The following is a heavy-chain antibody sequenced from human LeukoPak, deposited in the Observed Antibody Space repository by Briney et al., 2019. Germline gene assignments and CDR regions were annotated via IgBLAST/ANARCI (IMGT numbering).Heavy chain of an antibody. Sequence: SETLSLTCTVSGGSISSYYWSWIRQPPGKGLEWIGYIYYSGSTNYNPALKRRVTISLDTSENQFSLKLSSVTAADTAVYYCAREANSPTARYWYFDLWGRGTQVTVSS. CDR2: IYYSGST. V-gene: IGHV4-59*01. J-gene: IGHJ2*01. CDR1: GGSISSYY. D-gene: IGHD2-21*01. CDR3: AREANSPTARYWYFDL.